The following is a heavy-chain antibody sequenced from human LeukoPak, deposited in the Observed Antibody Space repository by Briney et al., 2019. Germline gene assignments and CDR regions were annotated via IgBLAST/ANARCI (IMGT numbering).Heavy chain of an antibody. CDR1: GFTFSSYG. Sequence: GGSLRLSCAASGFTFSSYGMHWVRQAPGNGLEWVTLIWYDGSNKYYAESVKGRFTISRDNSENTLYLQMNSLRAEDTAVYYCARDKGYSYGHAFDYWGQGTLVTVSS. V-gene: IGHV3-33*01. CDR3: ARDKGYSYGHAFDY. CDR2: IWYDGSNK. D-gene: IGHD5-18*01. J-gene: IGHJ4*02.